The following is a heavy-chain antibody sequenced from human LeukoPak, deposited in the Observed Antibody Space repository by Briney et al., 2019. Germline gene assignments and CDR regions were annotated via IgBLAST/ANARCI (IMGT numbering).Heavy chain of an antibody. D-gene: IGHD1-26*01. CDR1: GFTFSSYA. CDR3: AKVSGVGATIDY. V-gene: IGHV3-30-3*01. J-gene: IGHJ4*02. Sequence: GGSLRLSCAASGFTFSSYAMHWVRQAPGKGLEWVAVISYDGSNKYYADSVKGRFTISRDNSKNTLYLQMNSLRAEDTAVYYCAKVSGVGATIDYWGQGTLVTVSS. CDR2: ISYDGSNK.